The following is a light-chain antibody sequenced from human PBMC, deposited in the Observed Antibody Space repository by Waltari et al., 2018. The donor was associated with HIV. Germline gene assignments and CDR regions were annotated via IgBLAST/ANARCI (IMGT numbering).Light chain of an antibody. CDR3: QQRNSYPPYT. V-gene: IGKV1-9*01. Sequence: DIQLTQSPSFLSASVGDRVTITCRASQGISSYLAWYQQKPGKAPKLLIYAASTLQSGVPSRFSGSGSGTEFTLTISSLQPEEFATYYCQQRNSYPPYTFGQGTKLEIK. J-gene: IGKJ2*01. CDR1: QGISSY. CDR2: AAS.